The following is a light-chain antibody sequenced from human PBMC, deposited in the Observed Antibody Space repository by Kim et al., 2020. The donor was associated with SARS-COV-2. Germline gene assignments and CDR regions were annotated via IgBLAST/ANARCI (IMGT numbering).Light chain of an antibody. Sequence: QAVVTQEPSLTVSPGGTVTLTCDSSTGTVTSDHYPSWFQQKPGQAPRTLIYDTSNKHSWTPARFSGSLLGGKADLTLSGAQPEDEAEYYCLISYGSALWVFGGGTQLTVL. CDR2: DTS. J-gene: IGLJ3*02. CDR3: LISYGSALWV. CDR1: TGTVTSDHY. V-gene: IGLV7-46*01.